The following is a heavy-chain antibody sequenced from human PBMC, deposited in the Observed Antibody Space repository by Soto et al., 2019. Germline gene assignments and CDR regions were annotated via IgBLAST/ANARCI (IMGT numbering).Heavy chain of an antibody. CDR3: DHGTPGTSGHASFVY. CDR2: IYWDDDK. D-gene: IGHD2-8*02. Sequence: QITLKESGPPLVKPTQTLTLTCSLSGFSVSSNGARVGWIRQPPGKALAWLALIYWDDDKKYNTSLKSRLTRTNDTAENPAVPTVIDVDPAHTANYSGDHGTPGTSGHASFVYWGQGALVTVSS. J-gene: IGHJ4*02. CDR1: GFSVSSNGAR. V-gene: IGHV2-5*02.